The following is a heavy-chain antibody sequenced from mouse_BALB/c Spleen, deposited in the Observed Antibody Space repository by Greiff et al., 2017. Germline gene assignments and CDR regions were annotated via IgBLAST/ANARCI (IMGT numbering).Heavy chain of an antibody. CDR1: GYTFTSYW. CDR3: ANGDPFFDY. CDR2: INPSNGRT. Sequence: VQLQQPGAELVKPGASVKLSCKASGYTFTSYWMHWVKQRPGQGLEWIGEINPSNGRTNYNEKFKSKATLTVDKSSSTAYMQLSSLTSEDSAVYYCANGDPFFDYWGQGTTLTVSS. J-gene: IGHJ2*01. V-gene: IGHV1S81*02.